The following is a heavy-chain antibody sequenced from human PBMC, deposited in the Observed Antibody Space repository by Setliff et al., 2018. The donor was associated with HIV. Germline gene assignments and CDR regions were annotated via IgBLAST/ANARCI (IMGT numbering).Heavy chain of an antibody. CDR2: IYSTGYT. Sequence: SETLSLTCSVSGDSISNYYWSWIRQPPGKGLEWIGYIYSTGYTNYHPSLKTRATISLDTSKSQFSLRLTSVTATDTAIYYCARHPREEPQRNYKFDSWGQGTLVTVSS. CDR1: GDSISNYY. CDR3: ARHPREEPQRNYKFDS. J-gene: IGHJ4*02. V-gene: IGHV4-4*09. D-gene: IGHD1-7*01.